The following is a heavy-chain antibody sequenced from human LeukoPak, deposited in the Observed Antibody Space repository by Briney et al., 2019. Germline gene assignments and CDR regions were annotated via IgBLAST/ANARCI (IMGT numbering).Heavy chain of an antibody. CDR3: ARDYPSYSSGWTVPDY. V-gene: IGHV3-30*03. D-gene: IGHD6-19*01. CDR1: GFTFSSYG. J-gene: IGHJ4*02. Sequence: PGGSLRLSCAASGFTFSSYGMHWVRQAPGKGLEWVAVISYDGSNKYYADSVKGRFTISRDNSKNTLYLQMNSLRAEDTAVYYCARDYPSYSSGWTVPDYWGQGTLVTVSS. CDR2: ISYDGSNK.